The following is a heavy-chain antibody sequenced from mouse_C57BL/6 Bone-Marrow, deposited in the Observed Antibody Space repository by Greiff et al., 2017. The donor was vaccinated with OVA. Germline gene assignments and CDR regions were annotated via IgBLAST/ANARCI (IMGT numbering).Heavy chain of an antibody. V-gene: IGHV2-6*01. J-gene: IGHJ3*01. CDR1: GFSLTSYG. Sequence: QVQLQQSGPGLVAPSQRLSITCTVSGFSLTSYGVDWVRQSPGKGLEWLGVIWGVGSTNYNSALKSRLSISKDNSKSQVFLKMNSLQTDDTAMYYCASYYYSNPFAYWGQGTLVTVSA. CDR3: ASYYYSNPFAY. D-gene: IGHD2-5*01. CDR2: IWGVGST.